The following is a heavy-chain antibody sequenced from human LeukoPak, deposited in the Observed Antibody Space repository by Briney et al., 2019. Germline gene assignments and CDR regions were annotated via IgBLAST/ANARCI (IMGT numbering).Heavy chain of an antibody. CDR2: IWYDGSNK. Sequence: PGRSLRLSCAASGFTFSSYGMHWVRQAPGKGLEWVAVIWYDGSNKYYADSVKGRFTISRDNSKNTLYLQMNSLRAEDTAVYYCAIDIDGYNSPLDYWGQGTLVTVSS. CDR1: GFTFSSYG. CDR3: AIDIDGYNSPLDY. J-gene: IGHJ4*02. D-gene: IGHD5-24*01. V-gene: IGHV3-33*01.